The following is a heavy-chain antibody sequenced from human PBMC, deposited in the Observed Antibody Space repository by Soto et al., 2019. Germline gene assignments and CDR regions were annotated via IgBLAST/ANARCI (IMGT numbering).Heavy chain of an antibody. CDR3: ARRYYYDRSGYYYFDY. Sequence: NPSETLSLTCTVSGGSISSGGHYWNWIRRHPGKGLEWIGYIYHSGSAYYNPSLKSRVTISVDTSKNQFSLKLSSVTAADTAVYYCARRYYYDRSGYYYFDYWGQGTLVTVSS. J-gene: IGHJ4*02. CDR1: GGSISSGGHY. CDR2: IYHSGSA. D-gene: IGHD3-22*01. V-gene: IGHV4-31*03.